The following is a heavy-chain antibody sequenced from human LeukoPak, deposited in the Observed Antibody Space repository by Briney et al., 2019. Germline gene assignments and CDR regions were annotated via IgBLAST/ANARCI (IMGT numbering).Heavy chain of an antibody. Sequence: SETLSLTCTVSGGSISSGGYYWSWIRQHPGKGLEWIGYIYYSGSTYYNPSLKSRVTISVDTSKNQFSLKLSSVTPADTAVYYCARVLASNYYFDYWGQGTLVTVSS. CDR2: IYYSGST. D-gene: IGHD2-8*01. CDR3: ARVLASNYYFDY. J-gene: IGHJ4*02. V-gene: IGHV4-31*03. CDR1: GGSISSGGYY.